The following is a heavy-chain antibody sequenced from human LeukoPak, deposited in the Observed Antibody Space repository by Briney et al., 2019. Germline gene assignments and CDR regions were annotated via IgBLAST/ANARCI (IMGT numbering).Heavy chain of an antibody. CDR3: ARDRAYYYGSGSCEEDAFDI. Sequence: GASVKVSCKASGYTFTGYYMHWVRQAPGQGLEWMGWINPNSGGTNYAQKFQGRVTMTRDTSISTAYMELSRLRSDDTAVYYCARDRAYYYGSGSCEEDAFDIWGQGTMVTVSS. V-gene: IGHV1-2*02. CDR2: INPNSGGT. CDR1: GYTFTGYY. J-gene: IGHJ3*02. D-gene: IGHD3-10*01.